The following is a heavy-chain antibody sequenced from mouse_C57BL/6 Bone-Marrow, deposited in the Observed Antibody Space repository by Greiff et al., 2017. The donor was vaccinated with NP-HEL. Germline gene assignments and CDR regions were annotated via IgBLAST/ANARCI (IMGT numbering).Heavy chain of an antibody. CDR3: ARTDGYSSSFAY. D-gene: IGHD2-3*01. J-gene: IGHJ3*01. CDR2: ISSGSSTI. CDR1: GFTFSDYG. Sequence: EVKLMESGGGLVKPGGSLKLSCAASGFTFSDYGMHWVRQAPEKGLEWVAYISSGSSTIYYADTVKGRFTISRDNAKNTLFLQMTSLRSEDTAMYYCARTDGYSSSFAYWGQGTLVTVSA. V-gene: IGHV5-17*01.